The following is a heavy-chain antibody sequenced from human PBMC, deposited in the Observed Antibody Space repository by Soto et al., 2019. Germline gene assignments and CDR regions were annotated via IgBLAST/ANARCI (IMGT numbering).Heavy chain of an antibody. CDR1: GFTFSNYA. J-gene: IGHJ5*02. CDR2: ISGSGSSI. Sequence: EVQLLESGGGLVQPGGSLRLSCAASGFTFSNYAMTWVRQAPGKGLEWVSGISGSGSSIYYADSVKGRFTISRDNSKNRLYLQMNRLRAEDTAVYYCAKGGERSSWKNWFAPWGQGTLVTVSS. D-gene: IGHD6-13*01. V-gene: IGHV3-23*01. CDR3: AKGGERSSWKNWFAP.